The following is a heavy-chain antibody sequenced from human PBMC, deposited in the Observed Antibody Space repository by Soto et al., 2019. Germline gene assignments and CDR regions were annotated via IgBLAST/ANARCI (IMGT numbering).Heavy chain of an antibody. CDR1: GFTLSSYW. Sequence: GGSLRLSCAASGFTLSSYWMAWVRQAPGKGLEWVASIKQDGSEEYYVDSVKGRFTVSRDNSKNTLHLQMNNLRAEDTATYYCVKDKKYDILSAWDALDIWGHGTLVTVSS. CDR3: VKDKKYDILSAWDALDI. V-gene: IGHV3-7*05. D-gene: IGHD3-9*01. CDR2: IKQDGSEE. J-gene: IGHJ3*02.